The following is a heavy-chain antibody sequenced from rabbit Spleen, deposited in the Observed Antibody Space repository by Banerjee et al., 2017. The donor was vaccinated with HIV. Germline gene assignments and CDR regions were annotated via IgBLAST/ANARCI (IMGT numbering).Heavy chain of an antibody. Sequence: QSLEESGGDLVKPGASLKLSCTASGFTLSSYYMNWVRQAPGKGLEWIGYIDPVFGITYYANWVSGRFSISRENAQNTVFLQMTSLTAADTATYFCARDGAGGTYFALWGQGTLVTVS. V-gene: IGHV1S7*01. CDR2: IDPVFGIT. J-gene: IGHJ3*01. CDR1: GFTLSSYY. D-gene: IGHD8-1*01. CDR3: ARDGAGGTYFAL.